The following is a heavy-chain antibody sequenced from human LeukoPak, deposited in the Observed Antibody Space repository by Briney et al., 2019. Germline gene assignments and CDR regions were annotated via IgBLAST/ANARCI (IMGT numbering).Heavy chain of an antibody. D-gene: IGHD6-13*01. Sequence: GGSLRLSCAASGFTFSSYAMSWVRQAPGKGLEWVSAINGSGGSTYYADSVKGRFTISRDNSKNTLYLQMNSLRAEDTAVYYCAKDQAAAGTFDYWGQGTLVTVSS. V-gene: IGHV3-23*01. CDR1: GFTFSSYA. J-gene: IGHJ4*02. CDR3: AKDQAAAGTFDY. CDR2: INGSGGST.